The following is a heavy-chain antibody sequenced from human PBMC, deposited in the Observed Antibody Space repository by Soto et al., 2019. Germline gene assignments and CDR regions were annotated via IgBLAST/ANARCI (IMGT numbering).Heavy chain of an antibody. Sequence: GGSLRLSCAASGFTFRSYGMHWVRQAPGKGLEWVAVIWYNGINKNYADSVKGRFTISRDNSKNTLYLQINSLRAEDTAVYYCASLHDVDYYYYGMDVWGQGTTVTVS. D-gene: IGHD1-1*01. CDR2: IWYNGINK. CDR1: GFTFRSYG. J-gene: IGHJ6*02. V-gene: IGHV3-33*01. CDR3: ASLHDVDYYYYGMDV.